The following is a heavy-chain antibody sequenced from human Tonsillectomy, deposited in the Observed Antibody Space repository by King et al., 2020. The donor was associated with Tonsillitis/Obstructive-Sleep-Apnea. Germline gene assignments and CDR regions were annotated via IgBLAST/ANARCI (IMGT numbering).Heavy chain of an antibody. D-gene: IGHD6-6*01. CDR2: IYYSGST. CDR3: ARASSSPRVGHYMDV. V-gene: IGHV4-31*01. J-gene: IGHJ6*03. CDR1: GGSISSGGDY. Sequence: VQLQESGPGLVKPSQTLSLTCTVSGGSISSGGDYWSLIRQHPGKGLEWIGYIYYSGSTYYNPSLKSLVTISVDTSNNQFSLKLSAVTAADTAVYYCARASSSPRVGHYMDVWGKGTTVTVSS.